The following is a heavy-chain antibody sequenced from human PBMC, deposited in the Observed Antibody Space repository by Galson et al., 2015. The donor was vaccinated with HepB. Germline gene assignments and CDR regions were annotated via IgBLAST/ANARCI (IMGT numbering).Heavy chain of an antibody. CDR3: ARDPIVVVPAASGGDYYYYMDV. J-gene: IGHJ6*03. CDR2: INPSGGST. V-gene: IGHV1-46*01. Sequence: SVKVSCKASGYTFTSYYMHWVRQAPGQGLEWMGIINPSGGSTSYAQKFQGRVTMTRDTSTSTVYMELSSLRSEDTAVYYCARDPIVVVPAASGGDYYYYMDVWGKGTTVTVSS. D-gene: IGHD2-2*01. CDR1: GYTFTSYY.